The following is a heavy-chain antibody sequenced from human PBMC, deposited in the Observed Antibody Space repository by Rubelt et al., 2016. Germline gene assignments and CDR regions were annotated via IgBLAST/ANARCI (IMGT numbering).Heavy chain of an antibody. CDR2: INAGNGNT. D-gene: IGHD6-19*01. J-gene: IGHJ4*02. CDR1: GYSFTTYS. CDR3: ATGYSSGWYVAY. Sequence: QVQLVQSGAEVKKPGASVKVSCKAAGYSFTTYSIHWVRQAPGQRLEWMGWINAGNGNTKYSQTFQGRVTITRETSASTAYMELSSLRSEDTAIYYCATGYSSGWYVAYWGQGTLVTVSS. V-gene: IGHV1-3*01.